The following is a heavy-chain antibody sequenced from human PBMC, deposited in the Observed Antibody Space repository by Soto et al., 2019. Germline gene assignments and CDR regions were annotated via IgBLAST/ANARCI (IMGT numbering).Heavy chain of an antibody. CDR2: ISYDGYNK. V-gene: IGHV3-30-3*01. J-gene: IGHJ4*02. CDR3: ARDPNGAVDY. Sequence: QVQLVESGGGVVQPGRSLRLSCAASGFTFSSYAMHWVRQAPGKGLEWVAIISYDGYNKYYADSVKGRFTISRDNSKNTLYLQMNSVRAEDTAVYYCARDPNGAVDYWGQGTLVTVSS. CDR1: GFTFSSYA. D-gene: IGHD1-1*01.